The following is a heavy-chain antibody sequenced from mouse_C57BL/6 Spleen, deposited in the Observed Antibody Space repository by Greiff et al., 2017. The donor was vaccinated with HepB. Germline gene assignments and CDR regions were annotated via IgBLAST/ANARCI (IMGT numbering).Heavy chain of an antibody. J-gene: IGHJ1*03. CDR3: ARGDYYGSSYVGV. D-gene: IGHD1-1*01. V-gene: IGHV1-72*01. Sequence: QVQLQQPGAELVKPGASVKLSCKASGYTFTSYWMHWVKQRPGRGLEWIGRIDPNSGGPKYNEKFKSKATLTVDKPSSIAYMQLSSLTSEDSAVYYCARGDYYGSSYVGVWGTGTTVTVSS. CDR1: GYTFTSYW. CDR2: IDPNSGGP.